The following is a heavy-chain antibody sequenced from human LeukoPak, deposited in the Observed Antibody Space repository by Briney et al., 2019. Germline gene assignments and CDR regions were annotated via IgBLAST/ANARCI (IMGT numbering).Heavy chain of an antibody. CDR3: AKRTQLWWGDDAFDI. CDR2: ISGSGGST. V-gene: IGHV3-23*01. CDR1: GFTFSDHY. Sequence: GGPLRLSCAASGFTFSDHYLDWVRQARGKELEWVSAISGSGGSTYYADSVKGRFTISRDNSKNTLYLQMNSLRAEDTAVYYCAKRTQLWWGDDAFDIWGQGTMVTVSS. J-gene: IGHJ3*02. D-gene: IGHD5-18*01.